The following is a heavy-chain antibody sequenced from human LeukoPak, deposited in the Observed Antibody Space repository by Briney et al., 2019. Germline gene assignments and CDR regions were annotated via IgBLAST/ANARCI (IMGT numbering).Heavy chain of an antibody. CDR2: IIPIFGTA. J-gene: IGHJ4*02. V-gene: IGHV1-69*13. D-gene: IGHD1-26*01. CDR1: GGTFSSYA. CDR3: ARARNTGIVGATNDY. Sequence: SVKVSCKASGGTFSSYAISWVRQAPGQGLEWMGGIIPIFGTANYAQKFQGRVTITADEPTSTAYMELSSLRSEDTAVYYCARARNTGIVGATNDYWGQGTLVTVSS.